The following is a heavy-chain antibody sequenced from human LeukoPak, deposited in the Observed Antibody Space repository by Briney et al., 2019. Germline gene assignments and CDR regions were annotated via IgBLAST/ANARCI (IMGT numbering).Heavy chain of an antibody. D-gene: IGHD3-22*01. CDR1: GFDFRFYA. CDR2: IRYDGTNK. J-gene: IGHJ4*02. Sequence: GGSLTLSCAASGFDFRFYAMHWVRQAPGKGLEWVAFIRYDGTNKDYADSVKGRFTVSRDNSKNTLYLRMTSLRDEDTAVYYCAKVRTYYYDSNGYYTIDYWGQGARVTVSS. V-gene: IGHV3-30*02. CDR3: AKVRTYYYDSNGYYTIDY.